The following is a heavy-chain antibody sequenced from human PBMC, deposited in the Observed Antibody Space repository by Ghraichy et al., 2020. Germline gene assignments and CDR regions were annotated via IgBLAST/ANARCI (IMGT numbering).Heavy chain of an antibody. J-gene: IGHJ6*02. CDR1: GGTFSSYA. CDR2: IIPIFGTA. Sequence: SVKVSCKASGGTFSSYAISWVRQAPGQGLEWMGGIIPIFGTANYAQKFQGRVTITADESTSTAYMELSSLRSEDTAVYYCARAPSGGVQLVHVGYYYGMDVWGQGTTVTVSS. CDR3: ARAPSGGVQLVHVGYYYGMDV. D-gene: IGHD6-13*01. V-gene: IGHV1-69*13.